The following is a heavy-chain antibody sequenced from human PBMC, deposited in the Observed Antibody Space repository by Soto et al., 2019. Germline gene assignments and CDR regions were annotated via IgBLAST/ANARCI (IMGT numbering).Heavy chain of an antibody. Sequence: ASVKVSCKASGYTFTSYDINWVRQATGQGLEWMGWMNPNSGNTGYAQKFQGRVTMTRNTSISTAYMELSSLRSEDTAVYYCARGGCSGGSCYWFYYCGMDVWGQGTTVTVSS. D-gene: IGHD2-15*01. J-gene: IGHJ6*02. CDR1: GYTFTSYD. V-gene: IGHV1-8*01. CDR2: MNPNSGNT. CDR3: ARGGCSGGSCYWFYYCGMDV.